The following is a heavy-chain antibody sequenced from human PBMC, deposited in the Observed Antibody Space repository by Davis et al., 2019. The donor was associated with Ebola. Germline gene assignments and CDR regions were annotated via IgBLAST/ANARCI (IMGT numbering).Heavy chain of an antibody. CDR2: IYHSGST. Sequence: GSLRLSCAVSGGSISSSNWWSWVRQPPGKGLEWIGEIYHSGSTNYNPSLKSRVTISVDTSKNQFSLKLSSVTAADTAVYYCARMDTAMVAPFDYWGQGTLVTVSS. CDR1: GGSISSSNW. J-gene: IGHJ4*02. D-gene: IGHD5-18*01. CDR3: ARMDTAMVAPFDY. V-gene: IGHV4-4*02.